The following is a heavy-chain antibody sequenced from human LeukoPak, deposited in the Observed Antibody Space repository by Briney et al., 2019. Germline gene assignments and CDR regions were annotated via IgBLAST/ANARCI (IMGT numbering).Heavy chain of an antibody. V-gene: IGHV1-69*05. D-gene: IGHD3-22*01. J-gene: IGHJ4*02. CDR2: IIPIIGTA. CDR3: ARETQYYYDSSGYWDY. Sequence: ASVKVSCKASGGTFSSYAISWVRQAPGQGLEWMGRIIPIIGTANYAQKFQGRVTITTDESTSTAYMELSSLRSEDTAVYYCARETQYYYDSSGYWDYWGQGTLVTVSS. CDR1: GGTFSSYA.